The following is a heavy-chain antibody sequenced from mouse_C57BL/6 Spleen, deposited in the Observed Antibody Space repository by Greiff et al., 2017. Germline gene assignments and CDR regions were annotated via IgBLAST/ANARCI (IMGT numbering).Heavy chain of an antibody. CDR1: GYSITSGYY. CDR2: ISYDGSN. J-gene: IGHJ2*01. V-gene: IGHV3-6*01. Sequence: EVQLQQSGPGLVKPSQSLSLTCSVTGYSITSGYYWNWIRQFPGNKLEWMGYISYDGSNNYNPSLKNRISITRDTSKNQVFLKLNSVTTEDTATYYCARAPDYWGQGTTLTVSS. CDR3: ARAPDY.